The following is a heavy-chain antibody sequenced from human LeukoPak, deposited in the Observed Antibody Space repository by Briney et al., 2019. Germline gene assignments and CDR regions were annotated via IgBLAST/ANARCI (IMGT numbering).Heavy chain of an antibody. CDR2: IYSGGST. D-gene: IGHD6-13*01. Sequence: GGSLRLSCAASEFTVSSNYMNWVRQAPGKGLEWVSVIYSGGSTYYADSVKGRFTISRDNSKNTLYLQMNSLRAEDTAVYYCARHGSSYSFDCWGQGTLVTVSS. V-gene: IGHV3-53*01. J-gene: IGHJ4*02. CDR3: ARHGSSYSFDC. CDR1: EFTVSSNY.